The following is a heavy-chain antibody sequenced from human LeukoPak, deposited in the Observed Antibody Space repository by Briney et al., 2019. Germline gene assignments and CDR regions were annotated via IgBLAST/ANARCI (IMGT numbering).Heavy chain of an antibody. Sequence: SETLSLTCAASGGSISSSSYYWGWIRQPPGKGLEWIGSIYYSGSTYYNPSLKSRVTISVDTSKNQFSLKLSSVTAADTAVYYCARPSSIAALHYFDYWGQGTLVTVSS. V-gene: IGHV4-39*01. D-gene: IGHD6-6*01. J-gene: IGHJ4*02. CDR2: IYYSGST. CDR1: GGSISSSSYY. CDR3: ARPSSIAALHYFDY.